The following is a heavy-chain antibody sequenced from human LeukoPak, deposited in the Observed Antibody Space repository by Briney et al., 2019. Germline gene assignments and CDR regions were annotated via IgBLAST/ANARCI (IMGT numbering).Heavy chain of an antibody. J-gene: IGHJ4*02. V-gene: IGHV4-34*01. Sequence: PSETLSLTCAVYGGSFSGYYWSWIRQPPGKGLEWVGEINHRGSTNYYPSLKSRVSISVDTSKNHFSLKLSSVTAADTAVYYCARGGAGSPGGYFDYWGQGTLVTVSS. CDR3: ARGGAGSPGGYFDY. D-gene: IGHD3-10*01. CDR1: GGSFSGYY. CDR2: INHRGST.